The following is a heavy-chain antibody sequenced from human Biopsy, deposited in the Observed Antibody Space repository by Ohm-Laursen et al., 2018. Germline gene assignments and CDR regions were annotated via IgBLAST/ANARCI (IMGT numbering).Heavy chain of an antibody. CDR3: ARVREGGLLDY. Sequence: ASVKVSCKGSGYIFTSFGVSWVRQAPGHGLEWMGWVSTYNGNTEYEQKFQGRVTMTTDTSANTAYMELRSLRSDDAAVYFCARVREGGLLDYWGQGILVTVSS. D-gene: IGHD3-16*01. V-gene: IGHV1-18*01. CDR2: VSTYNGNT. J-gene: IGHJ4*02. CDR1: GYIFTSFG.